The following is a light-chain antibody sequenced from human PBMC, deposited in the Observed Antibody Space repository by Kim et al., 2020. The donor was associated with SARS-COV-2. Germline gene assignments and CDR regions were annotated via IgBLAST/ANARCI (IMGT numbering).Light chain of an antibody. V-gene: IGKV1-5*03. Sequence: DIQMTQSPSILSASIGDRVTITCRASQSVSNWLAWYQQKPGKAPKVLIYEASSLERGVPSRFSGSGSGTEFTLTISSLQPDDFATYYCQQYNSYSGTFGGGTKVDIK. CDR3: QQYNSYSGT. CDR2: EAS. CDR1: QSVSNW. J-gene: IGKJ4*01.